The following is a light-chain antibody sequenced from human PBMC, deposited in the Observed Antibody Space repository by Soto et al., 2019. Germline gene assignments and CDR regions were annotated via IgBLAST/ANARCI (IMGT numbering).Light chain of an antibody. V-gene: IGLV2-14*01. CDR1: ISDVGGYDF. J-gene: IGLJ1*01. CDR3: CSYTTSDTYV. CDR2: EVT. Sequence: QSALTQPASVSGSPGQSITISCTGTISDVGGYDFVSWLQQHPGKAPKLMIYEVTTRPSGVSYRFSGSRYGNTASLTVSGRQAEDEADYYCCSYTTSDTYVFGGGTKVTVL.